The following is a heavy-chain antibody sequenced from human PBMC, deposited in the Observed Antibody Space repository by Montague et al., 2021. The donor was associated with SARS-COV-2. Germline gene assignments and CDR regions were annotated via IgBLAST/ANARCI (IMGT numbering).Heavy chain of an antibody. D-gene: IGHD5/OR15-5a*01. J-gene: IGHJ4*02. CDR2: IFHNGGS. V-gene: IGHV4-39*01. CDR1: GGTISTDNLYWY. CDR3: ARHVSNLRAAVDYFDY. Sequence: SETLSLTCLVSGGTISTDNLYWYWAWIRQPPGKGLEWIGSIFHNGGSYYNPSLTTRVTISIDTSRNHFSLSLTSVTAPDTAVYYCARHVSNLRAAVDYFDYWGQGTPVTVSS.